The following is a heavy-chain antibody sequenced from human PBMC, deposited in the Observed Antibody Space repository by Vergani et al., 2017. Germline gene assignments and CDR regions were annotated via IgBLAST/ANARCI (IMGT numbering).Heavy chain of an antibody. Sequence: LVESGGGLVQPGGSLRLSCAASSFSVSSHYMTWVRQAPGKGLEWVSGISGSGGFTYYADSVKGRFTISRDNSKNTMFLQMNNLRAEDTAVYYCARDGRIDAEGTELDYWGQGTLVTVSS. D-gene: IGHD1-14*01. J-gene: IGHJ4*02. CDR1: SFSVSSHY. CDR3: ARDGRIDAEGTELDY. CDR2: ISGSGGFT. V-gene: IGHV3-23*04.